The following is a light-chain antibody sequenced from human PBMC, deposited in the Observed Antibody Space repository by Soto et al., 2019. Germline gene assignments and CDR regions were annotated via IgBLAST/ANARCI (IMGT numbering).Light chain of an antibody. CDR3: QQYGSPPRT. CDR2: AAS. Sequence: EIVFTQSPCTLTLSPGERATLSCRASQSVSSSFLAWYQQRPGQAPRLLIYAASNTAPGIPDRFSGSGSGTDFTLTISRLEPEDFAVYYCQQYGSPPRTFGQGTKVAI. CDR1: QSVSSSF. J-gene: IGKJ1*01. V-gene: IGKV3-20*01.